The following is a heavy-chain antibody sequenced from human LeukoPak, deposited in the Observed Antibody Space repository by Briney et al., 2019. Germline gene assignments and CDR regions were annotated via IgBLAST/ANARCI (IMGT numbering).Heavy chain of an antibody. Sequence: HPGGSLRLSCAASGFTFDDYAMHWVRQAPGKGLEWVSGISWNSGSIGYADSAKGRFTISRDNAKNSLYLQMNSLRAEDTAVYYCAKNLFYRLAPFDYWGQGTLVTVSS. D-gene: IGHD3-3*01. J-gene: IGHJ4*02. CDR1: GFTFDDYA. CDR2: ISWNSGSI. V-gene: IGHV3-9*01. CDR3: AKNLFYRLAPFDY.